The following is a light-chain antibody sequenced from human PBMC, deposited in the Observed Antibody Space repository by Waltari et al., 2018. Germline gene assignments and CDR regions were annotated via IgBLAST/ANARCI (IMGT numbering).Light chain of an antibody. CDR3: QQYGSSPLFS. CDR2: GAS. J-gene: IGKJ3*01. Sequence: EIVLTQSPGTLSLSPGERATLSCRASQSVSSSYLAWYQQKPGQAPRLLIYGASGRATGIPDRFSGSGSGTDFTLTISRLEPEDFAVYYCQQYGSSPLFSCGPGTKVDIK. CDR1: QSVSSSY. V-gene: IGKV3-20*01.